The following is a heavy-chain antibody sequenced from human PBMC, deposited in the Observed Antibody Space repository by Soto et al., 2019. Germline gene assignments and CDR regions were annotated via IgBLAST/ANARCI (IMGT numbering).Heavy chain of an antibody. Sequence: QVQLVESGGGVVQPGRSLRLSCAASGFTFSTYGMHWVRQAPGKGLAWVAVITYDGSNTYYADSVKGRFTISRDNSKSTLYLQMNSLRAEDTAVYHCAKGQHCSTTSCYFYYYGTDVWGQGTTVTVSS. V-gene: IGHV3-30*18. CDR1: GFTFSTYG. D-gene: IGHD2-2*01. CDR2: ITYDGSNT. CDR3: AKGQHCSTTSCYFYYYGTDV. J-gene: IGHJ6*02.